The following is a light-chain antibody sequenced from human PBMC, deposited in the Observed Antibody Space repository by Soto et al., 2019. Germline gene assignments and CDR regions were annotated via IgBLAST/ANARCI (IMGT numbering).Light chain of an antibody. Sequence: DIQLTQSQYSLSASVGDRVTLTCLASQSISSYLNWYQQKPGKAPKLLIYAASSLQSGVPSRFSGSGSGTDSTLTISSLQPEDFATYYCQQSYSTPGTFGQGTKVDI. CDR3: QQSYSTPGT. CDR1: QSISSY. V-gene: IGKV1-39*01. J-gene: IGKJ1*01. CDR2: AAS.